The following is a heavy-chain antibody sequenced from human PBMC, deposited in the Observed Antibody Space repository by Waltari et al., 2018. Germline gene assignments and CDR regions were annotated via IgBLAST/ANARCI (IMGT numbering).Heavy chain of an antibody. V-gene: IGHV3-33*01. CDR1: GIPRRNYG. D-gene: IGHD2-15*01. Sequence: VQLVESGGGVVQPGRSLRLSRAASGIPRRNYGMHRVRQAPGKGLEWVAIIWSDGSNKYYRDSVKGRFTISRDNSKNTLYLQMNSLRVDDTAVYYCARDLGSGWYLDLWGRGTLVTVSS. CDR2: IWSDGSNK. J-gene: IGHJ2*01. CDR3: ARDLGSGWYLDL.